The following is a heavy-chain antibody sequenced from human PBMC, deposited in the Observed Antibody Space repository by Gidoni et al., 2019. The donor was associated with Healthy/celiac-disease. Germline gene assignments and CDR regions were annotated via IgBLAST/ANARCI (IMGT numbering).Heavy chain of an antibody. CDR3: ARAPPGYSYGYRGLGY. Sequence: QVQLVQSGVEVKKPGASVKVSCKASGYTFTGYYMHWVRQAPGQGLEWMGRINPNSGGTNYAQKFQGRVTMTRDTSISTAYMELSRLRSDDTAVYYCARAPPGYSYGYRGLGYWGQGTLVTVSS. D-gene: IGHD5-18*01. CDR2: INPNSGGT. J-gene: IGHJ4*02. CDR1: GYTFTGYY. V-gene: IGHV1-2*06.